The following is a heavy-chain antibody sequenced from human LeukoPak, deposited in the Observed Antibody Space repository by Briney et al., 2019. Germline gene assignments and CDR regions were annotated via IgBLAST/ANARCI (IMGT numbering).Heavy chain of an antibody. Sequence: GGSLRLSCAASGFTFSSYAMHWVRQAPGKGLEWVAVISYDGSNKYYADSVKGRFTISRDNSKNTLYLQMNSLRAEDTAVYYCASPRYFDWLLPPDYWGQGTLVTVSS. CDR1: GFTFSSYA. J-gene: IGHJ4*02. CDR3: ASPRYFDWLLPPDY. CDR2: ISYDGSNK. V-gene: IGHV3-30-3*01. D-gene: IGHD3-9*01.